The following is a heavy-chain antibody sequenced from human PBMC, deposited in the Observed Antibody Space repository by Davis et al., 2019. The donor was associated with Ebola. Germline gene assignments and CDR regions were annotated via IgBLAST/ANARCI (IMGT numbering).Heavy chain of an antibody. D-gene: IGHD3-16*01. CDR3: TRVLIPGSKDDAFLI. V-gene: IGHV1-2*02. CDR1: GYPFTDYY. J-gene: IGHJ3*02. Sequence: ASVKVSCKASGYPFTDYYIHWVRQAPGQGLEWMGWIHPKSGVTDAAQRLQGRLTMTRDTSINTAYMELTSLMSDDTALYFCTRVLIPGSKDDAFLIWGQGTMVTVSS. CDR2: IHPKSGVT.